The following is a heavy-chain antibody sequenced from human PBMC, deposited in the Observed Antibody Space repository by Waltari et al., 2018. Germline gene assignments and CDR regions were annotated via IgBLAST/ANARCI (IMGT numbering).Heavy chain of an antibody. CDR2: ISGSGGST. V-gene: IGHV3-23*01. CDR1: GFTFSSYA. D-gene: IGHD2-15*01. CDR3: AKKGRSGGAAFDI. Sequence: EVQLLESGGGLVQPGGSLRLSCAASGFTFSSYAMSWVRRAPGKGLEWVSAISGSGGSTYDADSVKGRLTISRDNSKNTRYLQMNSLRAEDTAVYYCAKKGRSGGAAFDIWGQGTMVTVSS. J-gene: IGHJ3*02.